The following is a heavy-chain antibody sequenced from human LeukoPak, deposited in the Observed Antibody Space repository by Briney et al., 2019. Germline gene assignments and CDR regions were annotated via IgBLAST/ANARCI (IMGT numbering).Heavy chain of an antibody. CDR2: IYYSGSST. CDR3: ARTSRHFYGSGTNLTPWPAGMDV. D-gene: IGHD3-10*01. CDR1: GVSMSGFF. Sequence: PSETLSLTCTVSGVSMSGFFWTWIRQPPGRGLEWVGSIYYSGSSTKYNPSLKSRVTISVDTSKSQFSLNLNSATAADTAVYYCARTSRHFYGSGTNLTPWPAGMDVWGQGTTVTVS. V-gene: IGHV4-59*01. J-gene: IGHJ6*02.